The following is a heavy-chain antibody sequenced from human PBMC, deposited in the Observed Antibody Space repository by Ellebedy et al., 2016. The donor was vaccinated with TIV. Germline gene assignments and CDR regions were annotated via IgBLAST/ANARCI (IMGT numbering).Heavy chain of an antibody. CDR2: IYISAST. CDR1: GFTVSSNY. Sequence: GESLKISCAASGFTVSSNYMGWVRQAPGKGLEWVSLIYISASTYYADSVKGRFTISRHNAENTLSLQMNSLRPEDTAVYFCVRAHGGWPDDWYFNLWGRGTLATVSS. CDR3: VRAHGGWPDDWYFNL. D-gene: IGHD3-16*01. J-gene: IGHJ2*01. V-gene: IGHV3-53*04.